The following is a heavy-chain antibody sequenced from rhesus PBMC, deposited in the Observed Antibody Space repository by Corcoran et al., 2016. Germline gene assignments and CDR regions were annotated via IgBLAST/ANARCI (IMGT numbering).Heavy chain of an antibody. CDR1: GYSISSGYY. J-gene: IGHJ4*01. CDR2: IGGTGGST. CDR3: ARHPYSSGIPY. V-gene: IGHV4-99*01. D-gene: IGHD6-31*01. Sequence: QVQLQESGPGLVKPSETLSLPCAVSGYSISSGYYWGWIRQPQGKGLEWIGNIGGTGGSTYNNPTHKRRVNISKDTAKNQFSLKLSSVTAADTAVYYCARHPYSSGIPYWGQGVLVTVSS.